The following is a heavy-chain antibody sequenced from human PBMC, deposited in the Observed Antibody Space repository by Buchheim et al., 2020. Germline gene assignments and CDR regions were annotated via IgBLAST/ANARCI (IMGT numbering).Heavy chain of an antibody. CDR2: MSSDGSNE. CDR1: GFSFSYYT. Sequence: QVQLVESGGGVVQPGRSLRLSCAASGFSFSYYTMHWVRQAPGEGLEWVAIMSSDGSNENYADSVKGRFTISRDNSKNTLYVQMNSLRVEDTALYYCARDGAPNGHETFDIWGQGT. J-gene: IGHJ3*02. D-gene: IGHD3-16*01. V-gene: IGHV3-30-3*01. CDR3: ARDGAPNGHETFDI.